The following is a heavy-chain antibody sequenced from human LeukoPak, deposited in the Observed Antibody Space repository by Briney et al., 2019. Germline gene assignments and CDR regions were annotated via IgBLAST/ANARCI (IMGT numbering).Heavy chain of an antibody. Sequence: SQTLSLTCTVSGGSISSGGYHWNWIRQHPGKLLEWIGYIYYSGSTYYNPSLKSRVTISVDTSKNQFSLKLSSVTAADTAVYYCARGYCSSTSCFDPWGQGTLVTVSS. V-gene: IGHV4-31*03. J-gene: IGHJ5*02. CDR1: GGSISSGGYH. CDR2: IYYSGST. D-gene: IGHD2-2*01. CDR3: ARGYCSSTSCFDP.